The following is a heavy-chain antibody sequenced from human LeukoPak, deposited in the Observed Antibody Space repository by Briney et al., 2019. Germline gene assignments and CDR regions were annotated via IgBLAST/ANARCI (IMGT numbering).Heavy chain of an antibody. J-gene: IGHJ4*02. CDR2: INHSGST. CDR1: GGSFSGYY. CDR3: ARGRRYYDFWSGYYSC. Sequence: SETLSLTCAVYGGSFSGYYWSWIRQPPGKGLEWIGEINHSGSTNYNPSLKSRVTISVDTSKNQFSLKLSSVTAADTAVYYCARGRRYYDFWSGYYSCWGQGTLVTVSS. V-gene: IGHV4-34*01. D-gene: IGHD3-3*01.